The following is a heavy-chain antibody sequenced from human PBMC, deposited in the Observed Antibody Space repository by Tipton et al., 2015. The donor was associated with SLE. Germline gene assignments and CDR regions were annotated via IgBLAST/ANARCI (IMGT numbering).Heavy chain of an antibody. D-gene: IGHD3-3*01. CDR2: IYYSGST. CDR3: ARGGRFLEWLTY. V-gene: IGHV4-59*11. Sequence: TLSLTCTVSGGSISSHYWSWIRQPPGKGLEWIGYIYYSGSTDYNPSLKSRVTISVDMSKNQFSLKLSSVTAADTAVYYCARGGRFLEWLTYWGQGTLVTVSS. J-gene: IGHJ4*02. CDR1: GGSISSHY.